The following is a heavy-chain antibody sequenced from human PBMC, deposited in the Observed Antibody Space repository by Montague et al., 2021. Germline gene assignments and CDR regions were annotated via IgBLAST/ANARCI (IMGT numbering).Heavy chain of an antibody. V-gene: IGHV4-31*03. CDR2: IYSSGST. J-gene: IGHJ5*02. CDR3: ARMYHYDRSIDP. D-gene: IGHD3-22*01. CDR1: GGAISSEGYY. Sequence: TLSLTCNVSGGAISSEGYYWSWIRQHPGKGLEWIGYIYSSGSTYYSPSLESRITISVDTSQNQFSLRLTSVTAADTAIYYCARMYHYDRSIDPWGQGTLVTVSS.